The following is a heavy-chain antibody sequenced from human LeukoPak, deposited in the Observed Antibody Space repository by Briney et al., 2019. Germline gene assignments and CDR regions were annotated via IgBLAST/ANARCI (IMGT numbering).Heavy chain of an antibody. CDR3: ARVGYSGSYYAY. Sequence: ASVKVSCKASGYTFTGYYMHWVRQAPGQGLEWMGGIIPIFGTANYAQKFQGRVTITADKSTSTAYMELSSLRSEDTAVYYCARVGYSGSYYAYWGQGTLVTVSS. CDR1: GYTFTGYY. D-gene: IGHD1-26*01. CDR2: IIPIFGTA. J-gene: IGHJ4*02. V-gene: IGHV1-69*06.